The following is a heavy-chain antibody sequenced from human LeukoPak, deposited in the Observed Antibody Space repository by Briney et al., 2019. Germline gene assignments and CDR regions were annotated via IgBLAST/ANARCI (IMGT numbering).Heavy chain of an antibody. CDR1: GGSISGYY. V-gene: IGHV4-4*07. CDR2: IYPSGST. J-gene: IGHJ3*02. D-gene: IGHD2/OR15-2a*01. Sequence: SETLSLTCKVSGGSISGYYWAWIRQPAGKGLDWIGRIYPSGSTNYNPSLKSRVTMSIDTSTNQFSLNLNSVTAADTAVYYCARDYFRKGNAFDIWGQGTMVTISS. CDR3: ARDYFRKGNAFDI.